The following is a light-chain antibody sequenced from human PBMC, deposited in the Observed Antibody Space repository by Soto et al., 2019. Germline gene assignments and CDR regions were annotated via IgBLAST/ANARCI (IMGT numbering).Light chain of an antibody. CDR2: GNS. J-gene: IGLJ3*02. Sequence: QSVLTQPPSVSVAPGQRDTISCTGSSSNIGAGYDVNWYQQLPGTAPKLLIYGNSNRPSGVPDRFSGSKSGTSASLAIAGLQADDEADYYSQSYDSSLSGWVFGGWTKMSVL. V-gene: IGLV1-40*01. CDR3: QSYDSSLSGWV. CDR1: SSNIGAGYD.